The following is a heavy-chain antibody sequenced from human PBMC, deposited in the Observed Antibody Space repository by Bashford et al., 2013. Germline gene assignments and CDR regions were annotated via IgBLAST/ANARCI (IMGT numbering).Heavy chain of an antibody. Sequence: SSETLSLTCAVYGGSFSGYYWSWIASPRKGLEWIGEINHSGSTNYKPSLKSRVTISVDTSKNQFSLKLSSVTAADTAVYYCARGDLSWDWGQGTLVTVSS. CDR2: INHSGST. CDR1: GGSFSGYY. V-gene: IGHV4-34*01. J-gene: IGHJ4*02. D-gene: IGHD6-13*01. CDR3: ARGDLSWD.